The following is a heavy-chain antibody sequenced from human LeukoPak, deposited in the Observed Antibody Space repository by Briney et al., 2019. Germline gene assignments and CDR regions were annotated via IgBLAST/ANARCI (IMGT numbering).Heavy chain of an antibody. J-gene: IGHJ3*02. CDR2: ITESGNVI. CDR3: ARDQDTSGYEGAFDI. Sequence: PGGSLRLSCAASGLTFSDYYMSWIRQAPGKGLEWVSYITESGNVIYYADSVRGRFTISRDNAKNTLYLQMKSLRAEDTAVYYCARDQDTSGYEGAFDIWGPGTMVTVSS. CDR1: GLTFSDYY. D-gene: IGHD3-22*01. V-gene: IGHV3-11*04.